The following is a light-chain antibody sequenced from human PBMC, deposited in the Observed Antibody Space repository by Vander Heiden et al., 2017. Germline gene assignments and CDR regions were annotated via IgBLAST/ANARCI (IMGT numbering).Light chain of an antibody. J-gene: IGLJ2*01. CDR1: TSNLGAGYD. CDR2: GNS. CDR3: QSYDSTVV. V-gene: IGLV1-40*01. Sequence: QSVLTQPPSVTGAPGQTVTTPCTATTSNLGAGYDVHWYHQLPGTAPKLLIDGNSNRPSGVPDRCSGSKSGTSASLAITGLQAEDEADYYCQSYDSTVVFGGGTKLTVL.